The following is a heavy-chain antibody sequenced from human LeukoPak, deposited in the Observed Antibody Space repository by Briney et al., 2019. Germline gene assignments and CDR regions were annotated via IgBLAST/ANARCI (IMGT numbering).Heavy chain of an antibody. CDR2: ISAIGGTT. CDR1: GFTFRSYA. J-gene: IGHJ4*02. D-gene: IGHD6-13*01. Sequence: GGSLRLSCAASGFTFRSYAMTWVRQAPGKGLEWVSTISAIGGTTYYADSVKGRFTISRDNSKNTLYLQMNSLRAEDAAVYYCAKARGSSSWSSFDYWGQGTLVTVSS. CDR3: AKARGSSSWSSFDY. V-gene: IGHV3-23*01.